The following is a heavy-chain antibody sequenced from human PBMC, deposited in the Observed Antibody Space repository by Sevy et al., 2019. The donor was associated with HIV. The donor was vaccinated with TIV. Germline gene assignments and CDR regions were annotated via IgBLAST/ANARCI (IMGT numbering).Heavy chain of an antibody. Sequence: GGSLRLSCAASRFTFNGYGMHWVRQAPGKGLEWVAFIRYDGSNKYYADSWKGRFTISRDGSKNTLYLQMNSLRAEATALYYCARGTPAFCTGGVGFNWFDPWGQGTLVTVSS. CDR3: ARGTPAFCTGGVGFNWFDP. D-gene: IGHD2-8*02. CDR2: IRYDGSNK. CDR1: RFTFNGYG. J-gene: IGHJ5*02. V-gene: IGHV3-30*02.